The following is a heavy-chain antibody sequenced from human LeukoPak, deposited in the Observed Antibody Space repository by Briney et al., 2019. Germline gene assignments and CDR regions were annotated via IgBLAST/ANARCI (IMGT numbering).Heavy chain of an antibody. D-gene: IGHD2-8*01. V-gene: IGHV4-34*01. CDR2: INHSGST. Sequence: SQTLSLTRAVYGGSLSGYYWSWIREPPGKGLECIGEINHSGSTNYNTSLKSRVTISVDTSKDQFSLKLSSVTAADTAVYYCAKWAHAFDIWGQGTMVTVPS. J-gene: IGHJ3*02. CDR1: GGSLSGYY. CDR3: AKWAHAFDI.